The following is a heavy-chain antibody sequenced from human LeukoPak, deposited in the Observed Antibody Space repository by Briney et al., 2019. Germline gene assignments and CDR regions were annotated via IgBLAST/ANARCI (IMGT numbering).Heavy chain of an antibody. Sequence: PGGSLRLSCAASGSTFSSYAMPWVRQAPGKGLEWVAVISYDGSNKYYADSVKGRFTISRDNSKNTLYLQMNSLRAEDTAVYYCARDKAAVAGSGGVDYWGQGTLVTVSS. J-gene: IGHJ4*02. CDR1: GSTFSSYA. CDR2: ISYDGSNK. D-gene: IGHD6-19*01. CDR3: ARDKAAVAGSGGVDY. V-gene: IGHV3-30*04.